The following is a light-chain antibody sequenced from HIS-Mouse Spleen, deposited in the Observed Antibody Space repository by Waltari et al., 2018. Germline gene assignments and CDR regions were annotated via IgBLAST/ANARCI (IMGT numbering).Light chain of an antibody. CDR2: RNN. J-gene: IGLJ3*02. CDR3: AAWDDSLSGPV. V-gene: IGLV1-47*01. CDR1: SSNVGSNH. Sequence: QSVLTQPPPPPGTPGQRVTISCSGGSSNVGSNHVYWYQHPPGTAPKLLIYRNNQRPSGVPDRFSGSKSGTSASLAISGLRSEDEADYYCAAWDDSLSGPVFGGGTKLTVL.